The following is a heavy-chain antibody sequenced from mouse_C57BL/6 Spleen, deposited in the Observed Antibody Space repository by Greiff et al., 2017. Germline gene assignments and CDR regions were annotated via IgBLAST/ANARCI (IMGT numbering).Heavy chain of an antibody. J-gene: IGHJ2*01. CDR3: ARRDWVYFDY. CDR2: IHPNSGST. V-gene: IGHV1-64*01. Sequence: QVQLQQPGAELVKPGASVKLSCKASGYTFTSYWMHWVKQRPGQGLEWIGMIHPNSGSTNYNEKFKSKATLTVDKSSSTAYIQLSSLTSEDSAVYYCARRDWVYFDYWGQGTTLTVSS. CDR1: GYTFTSYW. D-gene: IGHD4-1*01.